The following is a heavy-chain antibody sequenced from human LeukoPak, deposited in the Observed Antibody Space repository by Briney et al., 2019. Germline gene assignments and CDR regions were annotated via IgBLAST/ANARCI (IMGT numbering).Heavy chain of an antibody. J-gene: IGHJ4*02. Sequence: GGSLRLSCAASGFTFTSYGMTWVRQAPGKGLEWVSAIGMNGVATYYADSVKGRFTISRDNSQNTLYLQTSSLRAEDTALYYCAKGLRNFDSWGQGTLVTVSS. V-gene: IGHV3-23*01. CDR2: IGMNGVAT. D-gene: IGHD3-16*01. CDR3: AKGLRNFDS. CDR1: GFTFTSYG.